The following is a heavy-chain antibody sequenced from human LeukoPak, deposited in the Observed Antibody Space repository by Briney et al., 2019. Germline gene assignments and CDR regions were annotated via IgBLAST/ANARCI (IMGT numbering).Heavy chain of an antibody. CDR1: GFTFSSYA. V-gene: IGHV3-30-3*01. J-gene: IGHJ6*02. D-gene: IGHD6-19*01. CDR2: ISYDGSNK. CDR3: ARAGVTAVAGDSYYYGMDV. Sequence: GRSLRLSCAASGFTFSSYAMHWVRQAPGKGLEWVAVISYDGSNKYYADSVKGRFTISRDNSKNTLYLQMNSLRAEDTAVYYCARAGVTAVAGDSYYYGMDVWGQGTTVTVSS.